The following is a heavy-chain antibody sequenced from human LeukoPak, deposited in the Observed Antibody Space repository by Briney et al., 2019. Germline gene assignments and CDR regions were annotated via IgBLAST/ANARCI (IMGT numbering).Heavy chain of an antibody. V-gene: IGHV4-59*01. CDR3: ARVVGRSGYYTEYYFDY. Sequence: PSETLSLTCTVSRGSMSSYYWSWIRQPPGKGLEWIGYIYYSGSTNYNPSLKSRVTISVDTSKNQFSLKLSSVTAADTAVYYCARVVGRSGYYTEYYFDYWGQGTLVTVSS. CDR2: IYYSGST. D-gene: IGHD3-3*01. J-gene: IGHJ4*02. CDR1: RGSMSSYY.